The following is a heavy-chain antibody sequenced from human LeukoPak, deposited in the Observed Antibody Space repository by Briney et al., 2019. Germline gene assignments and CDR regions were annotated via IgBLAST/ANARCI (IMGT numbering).Heavy chain of an antibody. CDR1: GGSFSGKY. CDR2: ITHSGST. V-gene: IGHV4-34*01. CDR3: ARDLMT. J-gene: IGHJ4*02. Sequence: SETLSLTCAVYGGSFSGKYWTWIRQPPHKGLEWIGEITHSGSTYYNPSLKSRVTISVDTSRNQFSLKLNSVTAADTAVYCCARDLMTWGQGTLVTVSS.